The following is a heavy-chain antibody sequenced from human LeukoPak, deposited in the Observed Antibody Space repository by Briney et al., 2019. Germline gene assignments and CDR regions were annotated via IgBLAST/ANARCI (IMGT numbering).Heavy chain of an antibody. V-gene: IGHV3-33*01. CDR1: GFTFRTYG. CDR2: IWHDGSNK. J-gene: IGHJ4*02. CDR3: ARVGYSSGWYFDY. Sequence: GGSLRLSCAASGFTFRTYGMHWVRQAPGKGLEWVAVIWHDGSNKYYADSVKGRFTISRDNSKNTLYLQMNSLRAEDTAVYYCARVGYSSGWYFDYWGQGTLVTVSS. D-gene: IGHD6-19*01.